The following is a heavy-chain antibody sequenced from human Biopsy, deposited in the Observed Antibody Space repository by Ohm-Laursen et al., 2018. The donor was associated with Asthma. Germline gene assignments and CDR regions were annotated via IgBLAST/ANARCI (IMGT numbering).Heavy chain of an antibody. CDR1: GFTFSSYG. Sequence: SLRLSCSASGFTFSSYGMYWVRQAPGKGLEWVAVISYDGRNKYYADSVKGRFTISRDNTKNTLYLQMNSLRAEDTAVYYCAKDTEGRYDFWSGLSYNYYGMDVWGQGTTVTVSS. CDR2: ISYDGRNK. V-gene: IGHV3-30*18. CDR3: AKDTEGRYDFWSGLSYNYYGMDV. D-gene: IGHD3-3*01. J-gene: IGHJ6*02.